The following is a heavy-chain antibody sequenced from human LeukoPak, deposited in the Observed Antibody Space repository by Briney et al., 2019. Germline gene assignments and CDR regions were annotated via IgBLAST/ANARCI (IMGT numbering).Heavy chain of an antibody. V-gene: IGHV1-46*01. CDR1: GYTFTSYY. CDR3: ARPGYSSSWYGVDWFDP. J-gene: IGHJ5*02. Sequence: ASVKVSCTASGYTFTSYYMHWVRQAPGQGLEWMGIISPSGGSTSYAQKFQGRVTMTRDTSTSTVYMELSSLRSEDTAVYYRARPGYSSSWYGVDWFDPWGQGTLVTVSS. D-gene: IGHD6-13*01. CDR2: ISPSGGST.